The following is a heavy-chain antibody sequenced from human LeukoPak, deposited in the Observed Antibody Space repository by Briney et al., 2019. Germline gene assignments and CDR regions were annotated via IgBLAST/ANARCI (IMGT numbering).Heavy chain of an antibody. CDR1: GGSFSGYY. J-gene: IGHJ4*02. CDR2: INHSGST. CDR3: ASGRRLYDY. Sequence: PSETLSLTCAVYGGSFSGYYWSWIRQPPGKGLEWIGEINHSGSTNYNPSLKSRVTISVDTSKNQFSLKLSSVTAADTAVYYCASGRRLYDYWGQGTLVTVSS. V-gene: IGHV4-34*01.